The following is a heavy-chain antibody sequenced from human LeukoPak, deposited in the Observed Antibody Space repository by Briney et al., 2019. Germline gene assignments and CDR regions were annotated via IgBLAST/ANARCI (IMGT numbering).Heavy chain of an antibody. J-gene: IGHJ5*02. Sequence: ASVKVSCKASGYTFTSYNINWVRQATGQGLGWMGWMNPNSGNTGYAQKFQGRVTMTRNTSISTAYMELSSLRSEDTAVYYCARGGYNWNSRWFDPWGQGTLVTVSS. CDR1: GYTFTSYN. CDR3: ARGGYNWNSRWFDP. D-gene: IGHD1-20*01. V-gene: IGHV1-8*01. CDR2: MNPNSGNT.